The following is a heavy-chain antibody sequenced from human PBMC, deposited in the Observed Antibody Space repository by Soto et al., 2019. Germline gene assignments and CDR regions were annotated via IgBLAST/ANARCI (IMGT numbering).Heavy chain of an antibody. D-gene: IGHD3-22*01. J-gene: IGHJ1*01. CDR1: GITLRDYG. CDR3: AYRGEDHHDCSAYYLPFDC. CDR2: FIPVFRAE. Sequence: QVQLVQSGAEVKRPGSSVKVSCKTSGITLRDYGLSWVRLAPGHGLEWMGAFIPVFRAETYTEKFQVRLTMSFDEATETAYMELTRLTSDDTVVYYCAYRGEDHHDCSAYYLPFDCWGHGTQVTVS. V-gene: IGHV1-69*05.